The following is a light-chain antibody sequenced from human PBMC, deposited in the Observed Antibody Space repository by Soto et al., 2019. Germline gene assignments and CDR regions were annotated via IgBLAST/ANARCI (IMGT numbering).Light chain of an antibody. V-gene: IGKV3-15*01. CDR3: QQYNDWPRT. CDR2: GAS. Sequence: EIVMTQSPATFSVSPLERATLXCRASQSVSSNLAWYQQKPGQAPRLLIYGASTRATGIPARFSGSGSGTELTLTISSLQSEDFAVYYCQQYNDWPRTFGQGTKVDIK. J-gene: IGKJ1*01. CDR1: QSVSSN.